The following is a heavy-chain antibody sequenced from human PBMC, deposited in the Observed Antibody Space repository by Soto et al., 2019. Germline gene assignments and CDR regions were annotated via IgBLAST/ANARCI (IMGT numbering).Heavy chain of an antibody. V-gene: IGHV3-66*01. CDR2: IYSGGNT. J-gene: IGHJ3*02. CDR1: GFSVSNNF. Sequence: EVQLVESGGGLVQPGGSLRLSCAVSGFSVSNNFLSWVRQAPGKGLEWVSLIYSGGNTYYADSVKGRFTISRDNSKNTVYLQMTSLRAEDTAVYYCARDPGKNFIWGQGTMVNVSS. CDR3: ARDPGKNFI.